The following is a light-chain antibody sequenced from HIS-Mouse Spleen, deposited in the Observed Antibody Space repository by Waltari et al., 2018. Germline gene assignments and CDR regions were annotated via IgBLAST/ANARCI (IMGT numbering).Light chain of an antibody. Sequence: QSALTQPASVSGSPGQSITISCTGTSSDVVGYNYVPWYQQHPGKAPKLMIYEVSNRPSGVSNRFSGSKSGNTASLTISGLQAEDEADYYCSSYTSSSSWVFGGGTKLTVL. CDR1: SSDVVGYNY. CDR2: EVS. V-gene: IGLV2-14*01. CDR3: SSYTSSSSWV. J-gene: IGLJ3*02.